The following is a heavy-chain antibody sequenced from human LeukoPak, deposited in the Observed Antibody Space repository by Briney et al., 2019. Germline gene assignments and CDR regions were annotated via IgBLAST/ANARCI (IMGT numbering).Heavy chain of an antibody. D-gene: IGHD6-13*01. J-gene: IGHJ3*02. CDR3: ARAPRGQLLEDAFDI. V-gene: IGHV4-34*01. CDR1: GGSFSGYY. Sequence: SETLSLTCAVYGGSFSGYYWSWIRQPPGKGLEWIGEINHSASTNYNPSLKSRVTISVDTSKNQFSLKLSSVTAADTAVYYCARAPRGQLLEDAFDIWGQGTMVTVSS. CDR2: INHSAST.